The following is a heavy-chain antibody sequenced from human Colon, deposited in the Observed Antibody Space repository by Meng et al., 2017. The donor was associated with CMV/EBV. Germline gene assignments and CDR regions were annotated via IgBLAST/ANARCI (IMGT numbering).Heavy chain of an antibody. CDR2: IIPIFGTA. V-gene: IGHV1-69*12. D-gene: IGHD1-26*01. CDR1: GGTLSSYA. CDR3: ARDIDSAEGY. J-gene: IGHJ4*02. Sequence: QARLGRAGGEVEKPGSSVKVSCKASGGTLSSYAISWVRQAPGQGLEWMGGIIPIFGTANYAQKFQGRVTITADESTSTAYMELSSLRSEDTAVYYCARDIDSAEGYWGQGTLVTVSS.